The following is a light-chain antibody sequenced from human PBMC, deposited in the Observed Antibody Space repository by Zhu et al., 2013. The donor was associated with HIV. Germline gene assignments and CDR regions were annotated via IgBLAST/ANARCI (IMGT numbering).Light chain of an antibody. V-gene: IGLV2-14*02. CDR1: SSDVGSYNL. CDR3: SSYTSSSTLV. CDR2: EGR. J-gene: IGLJ1*01. Sequence: QSALTQPASVSGSPGQSITISCTGTSSDVGSYNLVSWYRQHPGKAPKLMIYEGRKRPSGVSDRFSGSKSGNTASLTISGLQAEDEADYYCSSYTSSSTLVFGTGTKVTVL.